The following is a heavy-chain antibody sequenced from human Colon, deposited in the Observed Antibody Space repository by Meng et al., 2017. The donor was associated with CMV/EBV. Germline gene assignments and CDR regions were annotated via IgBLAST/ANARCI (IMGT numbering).Heavy chain of an antibody. CDR3: AKEAVVGAPGRYQGIDV. D-gene: IGHD1-26*01. Sequence: GEALKISCVASGFTFKSYAMNWVRQAPGKGLEWVAGISASGGNAYHADTVKGRFTISRDNSKNILYLQMNSLRAEDTALYYCAKEAVVGAPGRYQGIDVWGQGTTVTVSS. J-gene: IGHJ6*02. CDR1: GFTFKSYA. CDR2: ISASGGNA. V-gene: IGHV3-23*01.